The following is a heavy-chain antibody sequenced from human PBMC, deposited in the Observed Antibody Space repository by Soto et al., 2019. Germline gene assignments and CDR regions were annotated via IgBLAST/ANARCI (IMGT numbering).Heavy chain of an antibody. D-gene: IGHD3-10*01. CDR1: GFTFDDYA. J-gene: IGHJ3*02. V-gene: IGHV3-9*01. Sequence: GGSLRLSCAASGFTFDDYAMHWVRQAPGKGLEWVSGISWNSGSIGYADSVKGRFTISRDNAKNSLYLQMNSLRAEDTALYYCAKDHKVRGDHDAFDIWGQGTMVTVSS. CDR3: AKDHKVRGDHDAFDI. CDR2: ISWNSGSI.